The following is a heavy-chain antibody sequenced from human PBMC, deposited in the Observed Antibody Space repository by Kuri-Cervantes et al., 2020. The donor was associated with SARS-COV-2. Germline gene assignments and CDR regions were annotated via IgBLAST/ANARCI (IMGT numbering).Heavy chain of an antibody. D-gene: IGHD2-2*02. CDR3: ARVPNVVPAAIGGGY. CDR1: GFTFSSYG. Sequence: GESLKISCAASGFTFSSYGMHWVRQAPGMGLEWVSSISSSSSYIYYADSVKGRFTISRDNAKNSLYLQMNSLRAEDTAVYYCARVPNVVPAAIGGGYWGQGTLVTDSS. J-gene: IGHJ4*02. V-gene: IGHV3-21*01. CDR2: ISSSSSYI.